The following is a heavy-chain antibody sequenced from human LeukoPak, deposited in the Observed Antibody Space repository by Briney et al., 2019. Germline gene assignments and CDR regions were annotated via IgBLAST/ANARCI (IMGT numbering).Heavy chain of an antibody. D-gene: IGHD1-26*01. CDR2: INSDGSST. J-gene: IGHJ4*02. V-gene: IGHV3-74*01. Sequence: PGGSLRLSCAASGFTLSSYWMHWVRQAPGKGLVWVSRINSDGSSTSNVDSVKGRFTISRDNSKNTLYLQMNSLRAEDTAVYYCARGNSHSFGYWGQGTLVTVSS. CDR1: GFTLSSYW. CDR3: ARGNSHSFGY.